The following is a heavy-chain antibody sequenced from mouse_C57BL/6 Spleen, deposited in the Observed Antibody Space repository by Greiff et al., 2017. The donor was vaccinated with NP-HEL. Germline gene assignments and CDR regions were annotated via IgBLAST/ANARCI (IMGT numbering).Heavy chain of an antibody. J-gene: IGHJ2*01. V-gene: IGHV3-6*01. CDR2: ISYDGSN. CDR3: ARGGNDGTFDY. Sequence: EVKLQESGPGLVKPSQSLSLTCSVTGYSITSGYYWNWIRQFPGNKLEWMGYISYDGSNNYNPSLKNRISITRDTSKNQFFLKLNSVTTEDTATYYCARGGNDGTFDYWGQGTTLTVSS. D-gene: IGHD2-3*01. CDR1: GYSITSGYY.